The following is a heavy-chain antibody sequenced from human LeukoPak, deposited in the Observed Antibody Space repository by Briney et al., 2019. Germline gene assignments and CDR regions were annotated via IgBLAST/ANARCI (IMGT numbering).Heavy chain of an antibody. CDR3: ARGGGDYNPFDY. Sequence: PGRTLRLSCAVSGFTVSTNYMSWVRQAPGKGLEWVSVMYSGGSTYYADSVKGRFTISRHNSKNTLYLEINSPRPDDTAVYYCARGGGDYNPFDYWGQGTLVTVSS. D-gene: IGHD4-17*01. CDR1: GFTVSTNY. V-gene: IGHV3-53*04. CDR2: MYSGGST. J-gene: IGHJ4*02.